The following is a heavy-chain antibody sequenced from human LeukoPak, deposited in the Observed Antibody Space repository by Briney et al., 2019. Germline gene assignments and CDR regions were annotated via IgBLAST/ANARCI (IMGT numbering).Heavy chain of an antibody. D-gene: IGHD5-12*01. CDR1: GYAFTVYF. CDR2: INPNSGGT. CDR3: ARQVLVDIVAMTY. Sequence: GASVTVSCTASGYAFTVYFSNWVRQAPGQGLEWMGWINPNSGGTNYAQKFQGRVTMTRDTSISTAYMELSRLRSDDTAVYYCARQVLVDIVAMTYWGQGTLVTVSS. J-gene: IGHJ4*02. V-gene: IGHV1-2*02.